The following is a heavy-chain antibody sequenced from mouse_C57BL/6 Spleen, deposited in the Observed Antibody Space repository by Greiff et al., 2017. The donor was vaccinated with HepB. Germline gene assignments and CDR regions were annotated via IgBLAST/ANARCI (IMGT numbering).Heavy chain of an antibody. CDR3: ARDRHYYGSPFFDY. J-gene: IGHJ2*01. CDR1: GFTFSDYY. Sequence: EVQRVESEGGLVQPGSSMKLSCTASGFTFSDYYMAWVRQVPEKGLEWVANINYDGSSTYYLDSLKSRFIISRDNAKNILYLQMSSLKSEDTATYYCARDRHYYGSPFFDYWGQGTTLTVSS. CDR2: INYDGSST. D-gene: IGHD1-1*01. V-gene: IGHV5-16*01.